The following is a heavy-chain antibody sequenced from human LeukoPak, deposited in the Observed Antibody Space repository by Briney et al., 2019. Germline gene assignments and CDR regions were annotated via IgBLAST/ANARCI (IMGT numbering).Heavy chain of an antibody. CDR3: ARGTPSGWHGAVY. CDR1: GYTFTNYD. D-gene: IGHD6-19*01. CDR2: LNPNSGNT. Sequence: ASVKVSCKASGYTFTNYDINWVRQATGQGLEWMGWLNPNSGNTGYAQKFQGRVTMTRNTSINTAYMELSSLRPEDTAVYYCARGTPSGWHGAVYWGQGTLVTVFS. J-gene: IGHJ4*02. V-gene: IGHV1-8*02.